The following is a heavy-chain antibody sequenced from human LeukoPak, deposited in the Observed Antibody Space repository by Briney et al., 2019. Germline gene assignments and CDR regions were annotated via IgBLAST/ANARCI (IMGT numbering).Heavy chain of an antibody. J-gene: IGHJ4*02. CDR2: IRYDGSDK. V-gene: IGHV3-30*02. CDR3: AKRGGSFIGYFDY. Sequence: GGSLRLSCAASGFTFSSYDMHWVRQAPGKGLEWVAFIRYDGSDKFYADSVKGRFTISRDNSKNTLYLQMNSLRLDDTAVYYCAKRGGSFIGYFDYWGQGTLVTVSS. D-gene: IGHD1-26*01. CDR1: GFTFSSYD.